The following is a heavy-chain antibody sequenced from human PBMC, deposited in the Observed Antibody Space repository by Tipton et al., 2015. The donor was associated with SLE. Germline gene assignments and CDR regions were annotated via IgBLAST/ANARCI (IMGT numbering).Heavy chain of an antibody. CDR1: GFTFSSYS. J-gene: IGHJ3*02. CDR3: ARDRPLKLGAFEI. V-gene: IGHV3-21*01. Sequence: SLRLSCAASGFTFSSYSMNWVRQAPGKGLEWVSSISSSSSYIYYADSVKGRFTISRDNAKNSLYLQMNSLRAEDTAVYYCARDRPLKLGAFEIWGQGTMVTVSS. CDR2: ISSSSSYI. D-gene: IGHD7-27*01.